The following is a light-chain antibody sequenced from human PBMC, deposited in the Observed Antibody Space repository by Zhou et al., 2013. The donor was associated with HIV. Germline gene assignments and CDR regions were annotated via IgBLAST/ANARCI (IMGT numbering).Light chain of an antibody. J-gene: IGKJ4*01. CDR3: QESYSTPHT. CDR2: GAS. CDR1: QGISSY. V-gene: IGKV1-39*01. Sequence: DIQLTQSPSSLSASVGDRVTITCRVSQGISSYLNWYQQKPGKAPKLLIYGASSLQSGVPSRISGSGSGTDFTLTISSLQPEDFATYYCQESYSTPHTFGGGTKVEIK.